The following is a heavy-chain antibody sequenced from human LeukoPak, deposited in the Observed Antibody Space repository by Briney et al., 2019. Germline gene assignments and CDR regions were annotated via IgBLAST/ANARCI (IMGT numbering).Heavy chain of an antibody. CDR3: ARVSSAYSETSY. V-gene: IGHV1-46*01. CDR1: GYTFTSYY. Sequence: ASVKVSXKASGYTFTSYYMLWVRQAPGQGLEWMGIINPSGGSTSYAQKFQGRVTMTRDTSTSTVYMELSSLRSEDTAVYYCARVSSAYSETSYWGQGTLVTVSS. J-gene: IGHJ4*02. D-gene: IGHD3-22*01. CDR2: INPSGGST.